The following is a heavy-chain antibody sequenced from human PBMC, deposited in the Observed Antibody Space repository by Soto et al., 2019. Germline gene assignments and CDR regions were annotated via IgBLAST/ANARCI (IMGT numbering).Heavy chain of an antibody. CDR1: GYTFTSYG. Sequence: ASLKVACKASGYTFTSYGISWVRQAPGQGLEWMGWISAYNGNTNYAQKLQGRVTMTTDTSTSTAYMELRSLRSDDTAVYYCARYGFLSYPGAFDIWGQGTMVTVS. J-gene: IGHJ3*02. V-gene: IGHV1-18*01. CDR2: ISAYNGNT. CDR3: ARYGFLSYPGAFDI. D-gene: IGHD3-16*02.